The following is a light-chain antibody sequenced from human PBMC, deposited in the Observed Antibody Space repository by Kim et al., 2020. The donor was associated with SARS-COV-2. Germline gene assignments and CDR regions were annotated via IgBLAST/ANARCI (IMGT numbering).Light chain of an antibody. J-gene: IGKJ4*01. V-gene: IGKV3-11*01. CDR3: QQRADWPVT. Sequence: EIVLTQSPATLSLSPGERATLACRASQSVSIYLAWYQQKPGQAPSLLIHDASNRATGIPPRFRGSGSGTDFTLTISSLEPEDFALYYCQQRADWPVTCGGGTKLEI. CDR2: DAS. CDR1: QSVSIY.